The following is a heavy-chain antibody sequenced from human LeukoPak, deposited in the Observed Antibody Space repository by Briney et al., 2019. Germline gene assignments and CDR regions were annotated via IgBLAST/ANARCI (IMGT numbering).Heavy chain of an antibody. D-gene: IGHD2-2*01. J-gene: IGHJ4*02. CDR3: ARESSRIAVIPAAKY. Sequence: PGGSLRLSCVASGFTFSNYYLRWIRQAPGKGLEWVSYISSNGRTTYYADSVQGRFTIPRDNANNSLYLQMNRLRAEDTAVYYCARESSRIAVIPAAKYWGQGALVTVSS. CDR1: GFTFSNYY. CDR2: ISSNGRTT. V-gene: IGHV3-11*01.